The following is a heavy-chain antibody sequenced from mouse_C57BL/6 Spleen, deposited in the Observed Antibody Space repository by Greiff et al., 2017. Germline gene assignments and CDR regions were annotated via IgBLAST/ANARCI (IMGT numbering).Heavy chain of an antibody. V-gene: IGHV14-1*01. J-gene: IGHJ4*01. Sequence: VQLKESGAELVRPGASVKLSCTASGFNIKDYYMHWVKQRPEQGLEWIGRIDPEDGDTEYAPKFQGKATMTADTSSNTAYLQLSSLTSEDTAVYYCTRYYYGSSPYAMDYWGQGTSVTVSS. CDR1: GFNIKDYY. CDR2: IDPEDGDT. D-gene: IGHD1-1*01. CDR3: TRYYYGSSPYAMDY.